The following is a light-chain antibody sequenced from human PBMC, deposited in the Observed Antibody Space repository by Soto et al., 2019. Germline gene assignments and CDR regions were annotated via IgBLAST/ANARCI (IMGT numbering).Light chain of an antibody. CDR1: QGLSKY. Sequence: DIQMTQSPSSLSASVGDRVTITCRASQGLSKYLAWYQQKPGKVPKLLIYDASTLQSGVPPRCSGSGSGTDFTLTISSLQPEDVATYYCQKYDSPPRTFGQGTKVEI. CDR3: QKYDSPPRT. CDR2: DAS. J-gene: IGKJ1*01. V-gene: IGKV1-27*01.